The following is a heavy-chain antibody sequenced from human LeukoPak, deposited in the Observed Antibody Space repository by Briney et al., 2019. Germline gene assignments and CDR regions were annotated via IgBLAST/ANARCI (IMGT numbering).Heavy chain of an antibody. J-gene: IGHJ4*02. CDR3: ARSYWYYYDSRGGRYFDY. CDR2: INPSGGST. Sequence: ASVKVSCKASGYTFTSYYMHWVRQAPGQGLEWMGIINPSGGSTSYAQKFQGRVTMTRDTSTSTVYMELSSLRSEDTAVYYCARSYWYYYDSRGGRYFDYWGQGTLVTVSS. D-gene: IGHD3-22*01. V-gene: IGHV1-46*01. CDR1: GYTFTSYY.